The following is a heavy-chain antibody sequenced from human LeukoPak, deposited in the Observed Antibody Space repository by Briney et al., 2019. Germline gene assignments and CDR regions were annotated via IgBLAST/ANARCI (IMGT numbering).Heavy chain of an antibody. V-gene: IGHV4-39*02. D-gene: IGHD3-22*01. J-gene: IGHJ4*02. CDR2: IYYSGST. CDR3: AREAFSSGYYDDY. Sequence: PSETLSLTCTVSGGSISSSSYYWGWIRQPPGKGLEWIGSIYYSGSTYYNQSPKSRVTISVDTSKNQFSLKLSSVTAADTAVYFCAREAFSSGYYDDYWGQGTLVTVSS. CDR1: GGSISSSSYY.